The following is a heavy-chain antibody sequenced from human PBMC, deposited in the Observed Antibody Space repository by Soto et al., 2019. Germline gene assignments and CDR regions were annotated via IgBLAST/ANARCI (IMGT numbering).Heavy chain of an antibody. V-gene: IGHV1-8*01. CDR1: GYTFTSYD. Sequence: QVQLVQSGAEVKKPGASVKVSCKASGYTFTSYDINWGRQASGQGLEWMGWMNLNSGGRVYAQKFQGRVTMTRDTSKSTAYMELSSLRSDDTAMYYCARANGDFDYWGQGTLVTVSS. J-gene: IGHJ4*02. CDR3: ARANGDFDY. CDR2: MNLNSGGR. D-gene: IGHD4-17*01.